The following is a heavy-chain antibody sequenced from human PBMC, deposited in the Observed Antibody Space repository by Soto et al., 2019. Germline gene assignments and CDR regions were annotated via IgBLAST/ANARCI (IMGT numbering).Heavy chain of an antibody. CDR2: IYYSGST. CDR1: GGCMSSYY. Sequence: PSETLSLTCTVSGGCMSSYYWSWIRQPPGKGLEWIGYIYYSGSTNYNPPLKSRVTISVDTSKNQFSLKLSSVTAADTAVYYCARTPSAWGQGTLVTVS. J-gene: IGHJ5*02. CDR3: ARTPSA. V-gene: IGHV4-59*12.